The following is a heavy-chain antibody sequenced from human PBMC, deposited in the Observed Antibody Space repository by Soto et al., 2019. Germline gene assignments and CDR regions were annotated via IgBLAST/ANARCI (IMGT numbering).Heavy chain of an antibody. J-gene: IGHJ6*02. V-gene: IGHV1-2*04. CDR1: GYTFTGYY. Sequence: QVQLVQSGAEVKKPGASVKVSCKASGYTFTGYYMHWVRQAPGQGLEWMGWINPNSGCTNDAQNVHGWVTMTRNTSISTAYVDLSRLRSDDTAVYYCARAAVTTGAYYGMDVWGQGTTVTVSS. D-gene: IGHD4-17*01. CDR3: ARAAVTTGAYYGMDV. CDR2: INPNSGCT.